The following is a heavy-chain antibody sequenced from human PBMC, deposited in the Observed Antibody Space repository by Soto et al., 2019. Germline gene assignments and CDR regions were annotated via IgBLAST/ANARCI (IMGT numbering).Heavy chain of an antibody. Sequence: EVQLVESGGGLVKPGGSLRLSCAASGFTFSNAWMNWVRQAPGKGLEWVGRIKSKTDGGTTDYAAPVKGRFTISRDDSKNTLYLQMNSLKTEDTAVYYCTSQIAGYLSAGLDYWGQGTLVTVSS. CDR3: TSQIAGYLSAGLDY. CDR1: GFTFSNAW. J-gene: IGHJ4*02. CDR2: IKSKTDGGTT. V-gene: IGHV3-15*07. D-gene: IGHD2-15*01.